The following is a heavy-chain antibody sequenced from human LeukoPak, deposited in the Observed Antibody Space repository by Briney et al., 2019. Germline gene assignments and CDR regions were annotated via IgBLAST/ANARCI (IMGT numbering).Heavy chain of an antibody. D-gene: IGHD3-22*01. CDR3: ATHPNYYDSSGYYSALDY. V-gene: IGHV1-24*01. CDR2: FDPEDGET. CDR1: GYTLTELS. Sequence: ASVKVSCKVSGYTLTELSMHWVRQAPGKGLEWMGGFDPEDGETIYAQKFQGRVTMTEVTSTDTAYMELSSLRSEDTAVYYCATHPNYYDSSGYYSALDYWGQGTLVTVSS. J-gene: IGHJ4*02.